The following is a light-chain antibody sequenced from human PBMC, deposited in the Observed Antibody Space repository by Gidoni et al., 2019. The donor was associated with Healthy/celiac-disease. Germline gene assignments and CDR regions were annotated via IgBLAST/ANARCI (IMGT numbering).Light chain of an antibody. J-gene: IGKJ1*01. V-gene: IGKV1-5*01. CDR2: DAS. CDR3: QQYTL. Sequence: GDRVTITCRASQSISSWLAWYQQKPGKAPKLLIYDASSLESGVPSRFSGSGSGTEFTLTISSLQPDDFATYYCQQYTLFGQGTKVEIK. CDR1: QSISSW.